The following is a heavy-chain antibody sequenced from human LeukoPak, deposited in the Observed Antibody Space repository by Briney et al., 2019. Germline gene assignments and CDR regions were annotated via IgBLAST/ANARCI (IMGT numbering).Heavy chain of an antibody. V-gene: IGHV1-46*01. D-gene: IGHD1-26*01. CDR3: ARSIVGATPTYWYFDL. CDR1: GYTFTSYY. CDR2: INPSGGST. Sequence: GASVKVSCKASGYTFTSYYMHWVRQAPRQGLEWMGIINPSGGSTSYAQKFQGRVTMTRDTSTSTVYMELSSLRSEDTAVYYCARSIVGATPTYWYFDLWGRGTLVTVSS. J-gene: IGHJ2*01.